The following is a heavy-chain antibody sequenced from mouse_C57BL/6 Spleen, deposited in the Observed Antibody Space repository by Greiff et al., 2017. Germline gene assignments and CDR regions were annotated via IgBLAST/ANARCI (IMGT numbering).Heavy chain of an antibody. J-gene: IGHJ4*01. CDR1: GFTFTTYY. CDR2: IRNKANGYTT. Sequence: EVKLVESGGGLVQPGGSPSFSCAASGFTFTTYYMSWVRQPPGKALEWLGFIRNKANGYTTEYSASVKGRFTISRDNSQSILYLQMNALRADDSATYYCGRYGGDYGGQGTAGTVSS. CDR3: GRYGGDY. V-gene: IGHV7-3*01.